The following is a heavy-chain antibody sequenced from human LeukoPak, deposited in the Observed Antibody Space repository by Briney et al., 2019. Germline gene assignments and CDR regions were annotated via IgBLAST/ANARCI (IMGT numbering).Heavy chain of an antibody. V-gene: IGHV1-69*02. J-gene: IGHJ6*02. D-gene: IGHD3-3*01. CDR2: IIPILGIA. CDR1: GGTFSSYT. Sequence: ASVKVSCKASGGTFSSYTISWVRQAPGQGLERMGRIIPILGIANYAQKFQGRVTITADKSTSTAYMELSSLRSEDTAVYYCAAGQAKGDFWSGYRVDDYYYGMDVWGQGTTVTVSS. CDR3: AAGQAKGDFWSGYRVDDYYYGMDV.